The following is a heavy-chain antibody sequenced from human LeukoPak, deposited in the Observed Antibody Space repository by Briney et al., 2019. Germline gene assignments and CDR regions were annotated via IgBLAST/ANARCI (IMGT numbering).Heavy chain of an antibody. J-gene: IGHJ4*02. V-gene: IGHV3-23*01. CDR1: GFTFSSYA. CDR2: ISGSGGST. Sequence: GGSLRLSCAASGFTFSSYAMSWVRQAPGTGLEWVSAISGSGGSTYYADSVNGRFTISRDNYKNTLYLQMNSLRAEDTAVYYCAKDYRPKYYYDSSGYFDYWGQGTLVTVSS. D-gene: IGHD3-22*01. CDR3: AKDYRPKYYYDSSGYFDY.